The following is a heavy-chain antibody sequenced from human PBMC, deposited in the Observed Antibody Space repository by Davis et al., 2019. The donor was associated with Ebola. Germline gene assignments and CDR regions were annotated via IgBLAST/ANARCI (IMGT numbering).Heavy chain of an antibody. J-gene: IGHJ6*02. D-gene: IGHD4-11*01. V-gene: IGHV5-10-1*01. CDR2: IDPSDSYT. CDR1: GYSFTSYW. Sequence: KVSCKGSGYSFTSYWISWVRQMPGKGLEWMGRIDPSDSYTNYSPSFQGHVTILADKSIRTAYLQWSSLKASDTAMYYCARPLDYSYPGGMDVWGQGTTVTVSS. CDR3: ARPLDYSYPGGMDV.